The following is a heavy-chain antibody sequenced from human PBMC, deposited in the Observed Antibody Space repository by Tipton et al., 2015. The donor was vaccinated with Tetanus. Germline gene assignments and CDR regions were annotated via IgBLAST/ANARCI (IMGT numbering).Heavy chain of an antibody. D-gene: IGHD6-13*01. CDR3: ARARIEAAGDYGGF. Sequence: SLRLSCAASGFTLSDYYMSWIRQAPGKGLEWLSYISSSGATINYADSVKGRFTLSRDTAKNSLYLLMDSLRADDTAVYYCARARIEAAGDYGGFWGPGTLVTVSS. V-gene: IGHV3-11*01. CDR1: GFTLSDYY. J-gene: IGHJ4*02. CDR2: ISSSGATI.